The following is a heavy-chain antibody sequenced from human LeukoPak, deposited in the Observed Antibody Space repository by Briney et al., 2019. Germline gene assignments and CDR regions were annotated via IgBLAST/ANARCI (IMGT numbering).Heavy chain of an antibody. CDR2: MNPNSGNT. Sequence: GASVKVSCKTSGYTFTSFYIHWVRQAPGQGLEWMGWMNPNSGNTGYAQKFQGRVTMTRDTSTSTAYMELSSLRSEDSAVYYCAREPLRTEHIDYWGQGTLVTVSS. D-gene: IGHD1-14*01. CDR3: AREPLRTEHIDY. CDR1: GYTFTSFY. J-gene: IGHJ4*02. V-gene: IGHV1-8*02.